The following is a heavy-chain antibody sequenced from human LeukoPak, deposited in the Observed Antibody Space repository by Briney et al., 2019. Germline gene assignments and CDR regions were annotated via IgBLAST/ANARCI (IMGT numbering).Heavy chain of an antibody. J-gene: IGHJ1*01. V-gene: IGHV3-30*02. CDR3: AKGSQYYYESSGYYPEYFQH. CDR1: GFTFSGYG. Sequence: PGGSLGLSCAASGFTFSGYGMHWVRQAPGKGLEWVTIIQYDGSNKYYADSVKGRFTISRDNSKNTLYLQMNSLRTEDTAVYYCAKGSQYYYESSGYYPEYFQHWGQGTLVTVSS. CDR2: IQYDGSNK. D-gene: IGHD3-22*01.